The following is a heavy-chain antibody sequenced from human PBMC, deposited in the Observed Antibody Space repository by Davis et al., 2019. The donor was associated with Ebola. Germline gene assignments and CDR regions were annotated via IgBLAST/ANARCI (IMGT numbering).Heavy chain of an antibody. J-gene: IGHJ4*02. CDR2: IKHRADGGTA. CDR3: TTLSTTMTHGGDY. D-gene: IGHD4-17*01. V-gene: IGHV3-15*01. Sequence: PGGSLRLSCTASGFTFVDAWMSWVRQAPGEGLEWVGRIKHRADGGTADYAAPVQGRFTISRDDSIKTLFLQMNSLKPDDTAVYYCTTLSTTMTHGGDYWGQGTLVTVSS. CDR1: GFTFVDAW.